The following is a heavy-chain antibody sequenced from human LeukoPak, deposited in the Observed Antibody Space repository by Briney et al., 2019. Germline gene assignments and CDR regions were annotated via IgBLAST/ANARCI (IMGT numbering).Heavy chain of an antibody. CDR1: GGTFSSYA. D-gene: IGHD3-3*01. CDR2: IIPILGIA. Sequence: GASVKVSCKASGGTFSSYAISWVRQAPGQGLEWMGRIIPILGIANYAQKFQGRVTITADKSTSTAYMELSSLRSEDTAVYYCAGTAAKYYDFWSGDEYYFDYWGQGTLVTVSS. CDR3: AGTAAKYYDFWSGDEYYFDY. V-gene: IGHV1-69*04. J-gene: IGHJ4*02.